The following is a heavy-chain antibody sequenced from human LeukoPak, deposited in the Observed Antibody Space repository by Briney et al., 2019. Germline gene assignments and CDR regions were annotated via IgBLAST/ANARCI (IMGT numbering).Heavy chain of an antibody. CDR1: GFIFSDHY. Sequence: GGSLRLSCAASGFIFSDHYMDWVRQAPGKGLEWVSAISGSGGSTYYADSVKGRFTISRDNSKNTLYLQMNSLRAEDTAVYYCAKGDFWSGYYLPLFDYWGQGTLVTVSS. CDR2: ISGSGGST. D-gene: IGHD3-3*01. J-gene: IGHJ4*02. V-gene: IGHV3-23*01. CDR3: AKGDFWSGYYLPLFDY.